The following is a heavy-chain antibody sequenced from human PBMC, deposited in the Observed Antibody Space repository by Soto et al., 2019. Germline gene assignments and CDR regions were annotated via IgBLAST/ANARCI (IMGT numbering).Heavy chain of an antibody. V-gene: IGHV3-64D*06. Sequence: PGGSLRLSCSASGFSFSSCSMHWVRQAPGKGLEYVAVIRHNGDGIYYGDSVKGRFTVSRDNSKNTLYLQMGSLRAEDTAVYYCVRDWWGFDYWGQGTLVTVSS. CDR3: VRDWWGFDY. CDR1: GFSFSSCS. D-gene: IGHD2-15*01. CDR2: IRHNGDGI. J-gene: IGHJ4*02.